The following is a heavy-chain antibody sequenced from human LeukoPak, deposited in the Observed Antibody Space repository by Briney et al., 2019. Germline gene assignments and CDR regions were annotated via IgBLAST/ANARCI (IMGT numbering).Heavy chain of an antibody. CDR1: GFTFDDYA. CDR2: ISGSGTST. D-gene: IGHD1-20*01. CDR3: AKVGKAARIIGTTSRYYYYYMDV. J-gene: IGHJ6*03. V-gene: IGHV3-23*01. Sequence: PRGSLRLSCAASGFTFDDYAMHWVRQAPGKGLEWVSTISGSGTSTYYADSVKGRFTISRDNSKNTLYLQMNSLRAEDTAVYYCAKVGKAARIIGTTSRYYYYYMDVWGKGTTVTISS.